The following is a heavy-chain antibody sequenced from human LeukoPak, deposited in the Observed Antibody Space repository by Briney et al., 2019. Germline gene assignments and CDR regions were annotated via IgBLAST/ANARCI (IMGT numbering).Heavy chain of an antibody. V-gene: IGHV3-23*01. CDR1: EVTFNKYA. CDR2: ISGSGGST. J-gene: IGHJ2*01. CDR3: ARDSRRVEDYPASGNYYNTHWYFDL. D-gene: IGHD3-10*01. Sequence: GGSLRLSCIGSEVTFNKYAMHWLRQAPGKGLEWVSAISGSGGSTYYADSVKGRFTISRDNSKNTLYLQMNSLSPDDTAIYFCARDSRRVEDYPASGNYYNTHWYFDLWGRGTLVTVSS.